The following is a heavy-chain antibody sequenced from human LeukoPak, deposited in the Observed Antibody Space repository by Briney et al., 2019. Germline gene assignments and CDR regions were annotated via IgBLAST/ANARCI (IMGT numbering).Heavy chain of an antibody. CDR3: ARRDSIAVVPAALNWFDP. V-gene: IGHV4-34*01. CDR2: INHSGST. CDR1: GGSFSGYY. J-gene: IGHJ5*02. D-gene: IGHD2-2*01. Sequence: SSETLSPTCAVYGGSFSGYYWSWIRQPPGKGLEWIGEINHSGSTNYNPSLKSRVTISVDTSKNQFSLKLSSVTAADTAVYYCARRDSIAVVPAALNWFDPWGQGTLVTVSS.